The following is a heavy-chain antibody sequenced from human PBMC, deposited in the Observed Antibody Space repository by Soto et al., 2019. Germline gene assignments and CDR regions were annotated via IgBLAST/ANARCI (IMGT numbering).Heavy chain of an antibody. CDR2: IWHTGRP. CDR3: VRDSRTGCSSINCYMH. J-gene: IGHJ4*02. D-gene: IGHD2-15*01. Sequence: QLQLRESGPGLVQPSGTLSLTCDVSGDSLTNNHWWSWVRQAPGKGLEWIGEIWHTGRPNYNRSLKSRVAISIDKSKNQFSLKLSSVTAADTAVYYCVRDSRTGCSSINCYMHWGQGTLVTVSS. V-gene: IGHV4-4*02. CDR1: GDSLTNNHW.